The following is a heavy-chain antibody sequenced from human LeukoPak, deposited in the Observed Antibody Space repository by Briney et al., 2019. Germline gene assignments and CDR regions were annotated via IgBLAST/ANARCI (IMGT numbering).Heavy chain of an antibody. J-gene: IGHJ6*02. Sequence: PGGSLRLSCAASGFTFSSSWMHWVRQAPGKGLVWVSHINSDGSNTRYADSVKGRFTISRDNAKNTMYLQVNSLRAEDTAVYYCARDFSYDMDGWGQGTTVTV. CDR1: GFTFSSSW. V-gene: IGHV3-74*01. CDR2: INSDGSNT. CDR3: ARDFSYDMDG.